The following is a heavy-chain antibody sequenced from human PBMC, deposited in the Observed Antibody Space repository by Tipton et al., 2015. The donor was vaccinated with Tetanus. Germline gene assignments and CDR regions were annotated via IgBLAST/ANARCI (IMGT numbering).Heavy chain of an antibody. CDR1: GYTFTGYY. Sequence: QLVQSGAEVKKPGASVKVSCKASGYTFTGYYMHWVRQAPGQGLEWMGRINPNSGDTNYAQKFQDRVTMTRDTSISTAYMEVSRLRSDDTVVYYCGREVRGSGWAYCDYWGQGTLVTVSP. CDR3: GREVRGSGWAYCDY. J-gene: IGHJ4*02. CDR2: INPNSGDT. D-gene: IGHD6-19*01. V-gene: IGHV1-2*05.